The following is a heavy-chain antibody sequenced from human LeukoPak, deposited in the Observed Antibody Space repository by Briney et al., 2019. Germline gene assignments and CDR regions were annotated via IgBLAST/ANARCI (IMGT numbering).Heavy chain of an antibody. Sequence: GGSLSLSCEASGFTFSSYWMHWVRQAPGKGLEWVANIKQDGSERNYVDSVKGRFTISRDNAENSLYLQMNSLRAEDTALYYCVRALDVWGQGTTVIVSS. J-gene: IGHJ6*02. CDR1: GFTFSSYW. V-gene: IGHV3-7*01. CDR3: VRALDV. CDR2: IKQDGSER. D-gene: IGHD1-26*01.